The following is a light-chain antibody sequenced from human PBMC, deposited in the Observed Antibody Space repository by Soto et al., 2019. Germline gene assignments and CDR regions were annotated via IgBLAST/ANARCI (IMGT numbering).Light chain of an antibody. Sequence: EIVMTQSPDTLSGSPGERATLSCRASQTLNINLAWYQQKPGQAPRLLIYGASTRATGFPARFSGSGSGTVFTLTITNRQPEDSAVYYCKQYSDGLTFGQGTKVEIK. J-gene: IGKJ1*01. CDR2: GAS. CDR1: QTLNIN. CDR3: KQYSDGLT. V-gene: IGKV3-15*01.